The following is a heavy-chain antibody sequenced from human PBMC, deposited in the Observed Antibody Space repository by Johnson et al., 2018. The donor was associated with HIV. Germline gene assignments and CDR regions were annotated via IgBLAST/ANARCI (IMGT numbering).Heavy chain of an antibody. Sequence: VQLVESGGGLIQPGGSLRLSCAASGFSVSSNYMSWVRQAPGKGLEWVSVIGTAGDTYYPGSVKGRFTISRENAKNSLYLQMNSLRSGDTAVYYCTIGVGRAVAGNDAFDIWGQGTMVTVSS. CDR3: TIGVGRAVAGNDAFDI. CDR1: GFSVSSNY. V-gene: IGHV3-13*01. J-gene: IGHJ3*02. D-gene: IGHD6-19*01. CDR2: IGTAGDT.